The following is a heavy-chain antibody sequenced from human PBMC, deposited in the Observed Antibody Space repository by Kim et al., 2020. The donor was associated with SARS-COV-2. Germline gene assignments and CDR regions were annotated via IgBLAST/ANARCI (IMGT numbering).Heavy chain of an antibody. V-gene: IGHV5-10-1*01. CDR2: IDPSDSYT. J-gene: IGHJ6*02. D-gene: IGHD6-19*01. CDR1: GYSFTSYW. CDR3: ASQLGGWYTYYVMDV. Sequence: GESLKISCKGSGYSFTSYWISWVRQMPGKGLEWMGRIDPSDSYTNYSPSFQGHVTISADKSISTAYLQWSSLKASDTAMYYCASQLGGWYTYYVMDVWGQGTAATVSS.